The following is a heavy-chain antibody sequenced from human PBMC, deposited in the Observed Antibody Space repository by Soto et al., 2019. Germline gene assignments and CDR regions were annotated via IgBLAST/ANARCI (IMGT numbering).Heavy chain of an antibody. Sequence: ASVKVSCKASGYTFTSYYMHWVRQAPGQGLEWMGIINPSGGSTSYAQKFQGRVTMTRDTSTSTVYMELSSLRSEDTAVYYCATPLYSGYDLGYWGQGTLVTVSS. V-gene: IGHV1-46*01. CDR2: INPSGGST. CDR3: ATPLYSGYDLGY. CDR1: GYTFTSYY. J-gene: IGHJ4*02. D-gene: IGHD5-12*01.